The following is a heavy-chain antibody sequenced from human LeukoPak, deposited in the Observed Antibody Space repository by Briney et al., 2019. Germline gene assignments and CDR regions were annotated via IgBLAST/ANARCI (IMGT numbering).Heavy chain of an antibody. D-gene: IGHD3-10*01. Sequence: GGSLRLSCAASGFTFSNSWMTWVRQAPGKGLEWVGRIKNKPDGGTADYAAPVKGRFTISRDDSKNTLYLQMNSLKTEDTAVYHCMAGEHYSGTWGQGTLVTVSS. CDR1: GFTFSNSW. CDR3: MAGEHYSGT. J-gene: IGHJ5*02. CDR2: IKNKPDGGTA. V-gene: IGHV3-15*01.